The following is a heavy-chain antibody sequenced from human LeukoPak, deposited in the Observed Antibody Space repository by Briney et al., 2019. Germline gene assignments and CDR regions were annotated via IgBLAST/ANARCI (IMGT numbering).Heavy chain of an antibody. Sequence: PGGSLRLSCVASGFTFSSYAMSWVRQAPGKGLEWVSAISGSGGSTYYADSVKGRFTISRDNAKNSLYLQMNSLRAEDTAVYYCAREVVATTHYYYYYGMDVWGQGTTVTVSS. CDR2: ISGSGGST. CDR1: GFTFSSYA. J-gene: IGHJ6*02. V-gene: IGHV3-23*01. CDR3: AREVVATTHYYYYYGMDV. D-gene: IGHD5-12*01.